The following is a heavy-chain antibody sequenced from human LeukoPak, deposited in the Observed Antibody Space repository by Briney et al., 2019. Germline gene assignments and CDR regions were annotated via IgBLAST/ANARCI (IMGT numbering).Heavy chain of an antibody. D-gene: IGHD3-16*01. CDR2: IIYTTGST. J-gene: IGHJ4*02. CDR3: MRDGPSWGLL. V-gene: IGHV4-4*07. CDR1: GISINPYY. Sequence: PSETLSLTCTVSGISINPYYWTWIRQPAGKGLEWIGRIIYTTGSTNYNPSLNSRVTMSVDTSKNQISLKLTYATAADTAMYYCMRDGPSWGLLWGLGTLVTVSS.